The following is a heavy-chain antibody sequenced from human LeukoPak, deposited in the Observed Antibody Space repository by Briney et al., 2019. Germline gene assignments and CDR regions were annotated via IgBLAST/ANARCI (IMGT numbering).Heavy chain of an antibody. J-gene: IGHJ4*02. CDR3: ARSDFYTSSPDY. Sequence: SETLSLTCTVSSGSISSSTYYWGWIRQPPGKGLEWIGSIYFSGSTYYNPSLKSRVTMSVDKSKNQFSLNLTSVTAADTAVYYCARSDFYTSSPDYWGQGTLVSVSS. V-gene: IGHV4-39*07. CDR2: IYFSGST. D-gene: IGHD6-13*01. CDR1: SGSISSSTYY.